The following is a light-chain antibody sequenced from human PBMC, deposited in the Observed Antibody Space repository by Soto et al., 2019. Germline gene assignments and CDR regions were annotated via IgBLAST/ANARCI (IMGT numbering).Light chain of an antibody. CDR3: ASFTTSSTRV. J-gene: IGLJ1*01. Sequence: QSALTQPASVSGSPGQSITVSCTGTTSDIGTYNYVSWYQQHPGKAPKLIIYEVNNQPSGVSNRFSGSKSANTASLTISGLQAEDEADYYCASFTTSSTRVFGTGTKLTVL. CDR2: EVN. CDR1: TSDIGTYNY. V-gene: IGLV2-14*01.